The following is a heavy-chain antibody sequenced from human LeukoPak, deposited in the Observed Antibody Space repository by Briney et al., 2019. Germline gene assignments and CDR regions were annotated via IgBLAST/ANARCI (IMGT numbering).Heavy chain of an antibody. CDR2: INHSGST. Sequence: PSETLSLTCAVYGGSYSGYYWSWIRQPPGKGLEWIGEINHSGSTNYNPSLKSRLTISVDTSKNQFSLKLSSVTAADTAVYYCARGPVGKLIITGTTDHYYYGMDVWGQGTTVTVSS. CDR1: GGSYSGYY. V-gene: IGHV4-34*01. D-gene: IGHD1-7*01. CDR3: ARGPVGKLIITGTTDHYYYGMDV. J-gene: IGHJ6*02.